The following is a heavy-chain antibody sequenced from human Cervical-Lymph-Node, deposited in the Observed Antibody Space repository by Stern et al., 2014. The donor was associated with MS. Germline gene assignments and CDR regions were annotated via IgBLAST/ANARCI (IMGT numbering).Heavy chain of an antibody. Sequence: VQLLESGGGVIQPGGSLRLSCTASGVTVSRDYMTWVRPAPGKGLELVSLITNVGSTFYTDSVKGRFTISRDDSKNTVYLHMTSLRAEDTAMYYCARDTSSPERSDWWGQGTLVTVSS. CDR1: GVTVSRDY. V-gene: IGHV3-53*01. J-gene: IGHJ4*02. CDR3: ARDTSSPERSDW. CDR2: ITNVGST. D-gene: IGHD1-1*01.